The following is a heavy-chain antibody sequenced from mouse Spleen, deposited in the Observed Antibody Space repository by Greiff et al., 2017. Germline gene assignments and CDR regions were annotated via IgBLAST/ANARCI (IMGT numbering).Heavy chain of an antibody. D-gene: IGHD1-2*01. CDR2: INPNNGGT. J-gene: IGHJ3*01. CDR1: GYTFTDYY. Sequence: EVQLQQSGPELVNPGASVKISCKASGYTFTDYYMNWVKQSHGKSLEWIGDINPNNGGTSYNQKFKGKATLTVDKSSSTAYMELRSLTSEDSAVYYCARRIHYYGYTWFAYWGQGTLVTVSA. V-gene: IGHV1-26*01. CDR3: ARRIHYYGYTWFAY.